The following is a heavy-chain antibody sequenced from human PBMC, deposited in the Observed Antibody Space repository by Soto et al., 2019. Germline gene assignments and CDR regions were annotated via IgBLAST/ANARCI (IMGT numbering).Heavy chain of an antibody. Sequence: EVQLLESGGGLVQPGGSLRLSCAASGFTFSSYAMSWVRQAPGKGLEWVSAISGSGGSTYYADSVKGRFTISRDNSKNTLYLQMNSLRAEDTAVYYCATERMTMFRGVYDAFDIWGQGTMVTVSS. CDR1: GFTFSSYA. CDR3: ATERMTMFRGVYDAFDI. D-gene: IGHD3-10*01. J-gene: IGHJ3*02. V-gene: IGHV3-23*01. CDR2: ISGSGGST.